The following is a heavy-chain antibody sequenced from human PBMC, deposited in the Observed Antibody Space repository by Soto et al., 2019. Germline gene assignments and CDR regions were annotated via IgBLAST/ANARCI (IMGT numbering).Heavy chain of an antibody. CDR3: ARILPCYDSSGYYFALVDY. J-gene: IGHJ4*02. V-gene: IGHV1-8*01. CDR2: MNPNSGNT. CDR1: GYTFTSYD. Sequence: ASVKVSCKASGYTFTSYDINWVRQATGQGLEWMGWMNPNSGNTGYAQKFQGRVTMTRNTSTSTAYMELSSLRSEDTAVYYCARILPCYDSSGYYFALVDYWGQGTLVTVSS. D-gene: IGHD3-22*01.